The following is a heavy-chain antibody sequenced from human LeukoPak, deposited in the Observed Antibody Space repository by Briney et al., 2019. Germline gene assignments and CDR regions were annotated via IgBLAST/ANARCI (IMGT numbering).Heavy chain of an antibody. CDR1: GFTFSSYG. J-gene: IGHJ5*02. CDR2: IWYEGSNK. Sequence: GGSLRLSCAASGFTFSSYGMHWVRQAPGKGLGWVAVIWYEGSNKYYADSVKGRFTISRDNSKNTLYLQMNSLRAEDTAVYYCARDYYYGSGSPFDPWGQGTLVTVSS. CDR3: ARDYYYGSGSPFDP. D-gene: IGHD3-10*01. V-gene: IGHV3-33*01.